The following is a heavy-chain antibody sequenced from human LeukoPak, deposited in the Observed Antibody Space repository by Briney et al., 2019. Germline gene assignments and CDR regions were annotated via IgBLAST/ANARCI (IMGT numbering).Heavy chain of an antibody. CDR3: ARARDGPFAY. D-gene: IGHD5-24*01. Sequence: PGGSLRLSCAASGFTFSSYEMNWVRQAPGKGMEWHSHIRTSGSSILYADSVKGRFTISRDNAKNSLYLQMNSLRVEDTAVYYCARARDGPFAYWGQGTLVTVSS. J-gene: IGHJ4*02. CDR1: GFTFSSYE. CDR2: IRTSGSSI. V-gene: IGHV3-48*03.